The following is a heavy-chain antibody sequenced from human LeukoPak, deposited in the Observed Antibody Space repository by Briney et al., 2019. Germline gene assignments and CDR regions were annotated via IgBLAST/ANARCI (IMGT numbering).Heavy chain of an antibody. CDR1: GFTFNGFW. Sequence: PGGSLRLSCAASGFTFNGFWMSWVRQAPGKGLEWVANIKQDGSDIYYLGSVRGRFTISRDNAMNSLYLQMNSLRAGDTAVYYCTRDALYGDPSYYYMDVWGKGTTVTVSS. V-gene: IGHV3-7*01. J-gene: IGHJ6*03. D-gene: IGHD4-17*01. CDR3: TRDALYGDPSYYYMDV. CDR2: IKQDGSDI.